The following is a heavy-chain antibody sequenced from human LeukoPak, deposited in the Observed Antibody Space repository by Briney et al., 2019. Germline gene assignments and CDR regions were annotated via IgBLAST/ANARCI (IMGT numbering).Heavy chain of an antibody. Sequence: PSETLSLTCTVSGGSISIYYWSWIRQPPGKGLEWIGYIYYSGSTNYNPSLKSRVTISVDTSKNQFSLKLSSVTAADTAVYYCARDDYGGKRGFDYWGQGTLVTVSS. CDR1: GGSISIYY. CDR3: ARDDYGGKRGFDY. D-gene: IGHD4-17*01. J-gene: IGHJ4*02. CDR2: IYYSGST. V-gene: IGHV4-59*01.